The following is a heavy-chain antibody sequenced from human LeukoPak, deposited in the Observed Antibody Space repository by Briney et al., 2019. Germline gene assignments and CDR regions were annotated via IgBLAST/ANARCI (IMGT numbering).Heavy chain of an antibody. CDR3: AREGVLAAADY. Sequence: GGSLRLSCAASGFTFSSYSMNWVRQAPGKGLEWVSYINSNSNSIFYADSVKGRLTISRDNTKNSLYLQMNSLRAEDTAVYFCAREGVLAAADYWGQGTLVTVSS. CDR2: INSNSNSI. J-gene: IGHJ4*02. CDR1: GFTFSSYS. V-gene: IGHV3-48*04. D-gene: IGHD2-2*01.